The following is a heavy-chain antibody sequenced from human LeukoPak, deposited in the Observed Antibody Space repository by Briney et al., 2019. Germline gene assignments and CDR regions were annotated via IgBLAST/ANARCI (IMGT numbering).Heavy chain of an antibody. J-gene: IGHJ4*02. CDR2: IYYSGST. D-gene: IGHD5-24*01. CDR1: GGSISSGGYS. Sequence: SETLSLTCTVSGGSISSGGYSWSWIRQHPGKGLEWIGYIYYSGSTYYNPSLKSRVTISVDTSKNQFSLKLSSVTAADTAVYYCARGGDHPTAFDYWGQGTLVTVSS. V-gene: IGHV4-31*03. CDR3: ARGGDHPTAFDY.